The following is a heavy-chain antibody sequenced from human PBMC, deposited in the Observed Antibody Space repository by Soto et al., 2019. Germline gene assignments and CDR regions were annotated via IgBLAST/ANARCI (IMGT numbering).Heavy chain of an antibody. D-gene: IGHD2-15*01. J-gene: IGHJ5*02. V-gene: IGHV3-33*01. Sequence: QVQLVESGGGVVQPGKSLRLSCAASGFRFSTYGLHWVRQTPDKGLEWVAVIWYDGSKTYYADSVKGRFTISRDDSKNTVYLQMNSLRAEDTAVYFCARDRIDMGDNWFDPWGQGTLVTVSS. CDR1: GFRFSTYG. CDR3: ARDRIDMGDNWFDP. CDR2: IWYDGSKT.